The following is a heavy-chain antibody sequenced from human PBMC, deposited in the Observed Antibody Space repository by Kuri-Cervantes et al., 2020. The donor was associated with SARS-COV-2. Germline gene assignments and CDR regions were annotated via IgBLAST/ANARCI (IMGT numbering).Heavy chain of an antibody. V-gene: IGHV4-39*07. CDR1: VASFSSSSYY. J-gene: IGHJ4*02. D-gene: IGHD3-3*01. Sequence: GSLRLSCTVSVASFSSSSYYWGWIRQPPGKGLEWIGSIYYSGSTYYNPSLKSRVTISVDTSKNQFSLKLSSVTAADTAVYYCARDPSRGVRWSGYPNYFDYWGQGTLVTVSS. CDR3: ARDPSRGVRWSGYPNYFDY. CDR2: IYYSGST.